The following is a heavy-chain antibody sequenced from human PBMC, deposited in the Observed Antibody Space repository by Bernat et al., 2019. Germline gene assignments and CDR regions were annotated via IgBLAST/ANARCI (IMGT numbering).Heavy chain of an antibody. V-gene: IGHV3-7*03. D-gene: IGHD5-12*01. CDR1: GFTFGSYW. CDR2: IKQDGSER. CDR3: ARDRPYEY. J-gene: IGHJ4*02. Sequence: EVQLVESGGGLVQPGGSLRLSCAASGFTFGSYWMSWVRQAPGKGLEWVANIKQDGSERYYVDSVRRRFTISRDNAKNSLYLQMNSLRAEDTAVYYCARDRPYEYWGQGTLVTVFS.